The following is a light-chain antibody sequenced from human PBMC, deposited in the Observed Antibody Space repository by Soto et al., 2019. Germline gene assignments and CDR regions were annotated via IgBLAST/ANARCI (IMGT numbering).Light chain of an antibody. J-gene: IGKJ2*01. V-gene: IGKV2-28*01. CDR3: MHALHTQYT. CDR1: QSLLHRNGYNY. Sequence: DIVMTQSPLSLPVTPGGPASIYCRSSQSLLHRNGYNYMAWYVQKPGQAPHLLIFFAPNRASGVPDRSSGSGSGTYFTLKISSVEPEDVGVYDCMHALHTQYTFGPGTKLEI. CDR2: FAP.